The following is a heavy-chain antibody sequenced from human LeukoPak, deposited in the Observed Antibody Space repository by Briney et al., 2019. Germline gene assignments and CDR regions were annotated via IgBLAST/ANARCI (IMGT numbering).Heavy chain of an antibody. CDR2: IYYSGST. CDR3: ARDAVAGTNYFDY. CDR1: GGSISSHY. D-gene: IGHD6-19*01. V-gene: IGHV4-59*11. J-gene: IGHJ4*02. Sequence: PSETLSLTCTVSGGSISSHYWSWIRQPPGKGLEWIGYIYYSGSTNYNPSLKNRVTISVDTSKNQFSLNLSSVTAADTAVYYCARDAVAGTNYFDYWGQGTLVTVSS.